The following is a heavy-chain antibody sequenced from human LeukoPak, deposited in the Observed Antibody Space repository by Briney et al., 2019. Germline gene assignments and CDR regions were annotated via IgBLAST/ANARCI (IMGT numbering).Heavy chain of an antibody. Sequence: SETLSLTCTVSGGSISSSSYYWGWIRQPPGKGLEWIGSIYYSGSTYYNPSLKSRVTISVDTSKNQFPLKLSSVTAADTAVYYCASTTSNYGPGIVGYWGQGTLVTVSS. J-gene: IGHJ4*02. CDR3: ASTTSNYGPGIVGY. D-gene: IGHD4-11*01. V-gene: IGHV4-39*01. CDR1: GGSISSSSYY. CDR2: IYYSGST.